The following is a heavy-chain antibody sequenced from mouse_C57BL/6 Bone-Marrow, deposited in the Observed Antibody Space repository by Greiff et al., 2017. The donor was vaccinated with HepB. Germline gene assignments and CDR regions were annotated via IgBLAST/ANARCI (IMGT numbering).Heavy chain of an antibody. CDR3: ARSYYYGSSYYYAMDY. Sequence: QVQLKESGAELARPGASVKMSCKASGYTFTSYTMHWVKQRPGQGLEWIGYINPSSGYTKYNQKFKDKATLTADKSSSTAYMQLSSLTSEDSAVYYCARSYYYGSSYYYAMDYWGQGTSVTVSS. J-gene: IGHJ4*01. D-gene: IGHD1-1*01. CDR1: GYTFTSYT. V-gene: IGHV1-4*01. CDR2: INPSSGYT.